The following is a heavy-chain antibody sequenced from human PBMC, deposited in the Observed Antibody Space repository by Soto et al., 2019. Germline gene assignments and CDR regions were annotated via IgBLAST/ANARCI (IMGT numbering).Heavy chain of an antibody. CDR2: IYYSGNT. Sequence: QVRLQEWGPGLVKPSQTLSLKCSVSGGSITTGGRYWSWIRQLPGKGLEWIGDIYYSGNTYYNASLNSRVTISVEAAKNQFSLKLSSVTAADTDVYYCAQALVFTGGDGFDIWGQGRLVTVSS. J-gene: IGHJ3*02. CDR1: GGSITTGGRY. CDR3: AQALVFTGGDGFDI. D-gene: IGHD1-1*01. V-gene: IGHV4-31*02.